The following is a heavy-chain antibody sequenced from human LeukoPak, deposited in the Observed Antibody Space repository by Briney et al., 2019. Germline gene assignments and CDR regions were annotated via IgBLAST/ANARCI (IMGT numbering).Heavy chain of an antibody. CDR1: GFTFSSYG. CDR2: IRYDGSNK. CDR3: ARDKSGYSSSWSAPRAYYYYGMDV. J-gene: IGHJ6*02. V-gene: IGHV3-30*02. D-gene: IGHD6-13*01. Sequence: GGSLRLSCAASGFTFSSYGMHWVRQAPGKGLEWVAFIRYDGSNKYYADSVKGRFTISRDNSKNTLYLQMNSLRAEDTAVYYCARDKSGYSSSWSAPRAYYYYGMDVWGQGTTVTVSS.